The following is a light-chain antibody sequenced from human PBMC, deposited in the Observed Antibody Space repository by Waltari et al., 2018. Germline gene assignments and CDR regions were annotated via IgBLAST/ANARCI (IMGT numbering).Light chain of an antibody. CDR3: HQYFNTPYT. J-gene: IGKJ2*01. Sequence: DIAMTQSPDSMAVSLGERATINCKSTQTLLYSSNNKTYLAWYQQKRGQPPRLLFYWASTRESGVPDRFSGSGSRTDFTLTITNLQAEDVAVYFCHQYFNTPYTFGQGTQLEIK. CDR2: WAS. V-gene: IGKV4-1*01. CDR1: QTLLYSSNNKTY.